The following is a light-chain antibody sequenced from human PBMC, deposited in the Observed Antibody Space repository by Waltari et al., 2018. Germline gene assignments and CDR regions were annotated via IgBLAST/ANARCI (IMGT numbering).Light chain of an antibody. CDR2: VNSDGSH. Sequence: QLVLTQSPSASASLGASVKPTCPLSSGHSRNVVAWHQQQPEKGPRYLMKVNSDGSHSKGDDIPDRFSGSSSGAGRYLTISSLQSEDEADYYCQTGGHGTWVFGGGTKLTVL. CDR3: QTGGHGTWV. V-gene: IGLV4-69*01. CDR1: SGHSRNV. J-gene: IGLJ3*02.